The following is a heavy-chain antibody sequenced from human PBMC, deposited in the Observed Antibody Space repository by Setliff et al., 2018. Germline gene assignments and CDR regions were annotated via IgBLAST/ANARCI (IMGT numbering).Heavy chain of an antibody. D-gene: IGHD3-3*01. CDR2: INAGNGNT. V-gene: IGHV1-3*01. Sequence: ASVKVSCKASGYTFTSYAMHWVRQAPGQRLEWMGWINAGNGNTKYSQKFQGRVTITRDTSASTAYMELSSLRSEDTAVYYCAGTYYNFWSALDYYYYGMDVWGQGTTVTVSS. CDR1: GYTFTSYA. CDR3: AGTYYNFWSALDYYYYGMDV. J-gene: IGHJ6*02.